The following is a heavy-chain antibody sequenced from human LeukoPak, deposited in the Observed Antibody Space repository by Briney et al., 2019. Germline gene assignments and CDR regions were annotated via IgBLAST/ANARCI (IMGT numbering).Heavy chain of an antibody. CDR1: GGSFSGYY. V-gene: IGHV4-34*01. CDR2: INHSGST. Sequence: SETLSLTCAVYGGSFSGYYCSWIRQPPGKGLEWIGEINHSGSTNYNPSLKSRVTISVDTSKNQFSLKLSSVTAADTAVYYCARGPYIVVVVAAEPFDYWGQGTLVTVSS. J-gene: IGHJ4*02. D-gene: IGHD2-15*01. CDR3: ARGPYIVVVVAAEPFDY.